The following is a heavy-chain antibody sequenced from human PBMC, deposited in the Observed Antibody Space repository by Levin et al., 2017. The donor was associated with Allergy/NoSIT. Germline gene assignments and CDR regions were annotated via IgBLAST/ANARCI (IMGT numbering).Heavy chain of an antibody. CDR3: AKSRGTYITVCYDY. CDR2: ISGSGTNT. CDR1: GFTFSSYA. V-gene: IGHV3-23*01. J-gene: IGHJ4*02. Sequence: GGSLRLSCAASGFTFSSYAMSWVRQAPGKGLEWVSAISGSGTNTYYAHSLKGRFSISRDNSKNTLYLQMNSLRAEDTAVYYCAKSRGTYITVCYDYWGQGTLVTVSS. D-gene: IGHD3-3*01.